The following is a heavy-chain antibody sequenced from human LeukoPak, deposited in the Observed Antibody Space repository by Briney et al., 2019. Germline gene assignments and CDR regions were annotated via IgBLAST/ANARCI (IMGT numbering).Heavy chain of an antibody. Sequence: PGGFLRLSCAASGFTFDNYAMTWVRQAPGKGLEWIGEINHSGSTNYNPSLKSRVTISVDTSKNQFSLKLSSVTAADTAVYYCARGQGYYDSSGYYLDYWGQGTLVTVSS. V-gene: IGHV4-34*01. D-gene: IGHD3-22*01. CDR3: ARGQGYYDSSGYYLDY. CDR2: INHSGST. CDR1: GFTFDNYA. J-gene: IGHJ4*02.